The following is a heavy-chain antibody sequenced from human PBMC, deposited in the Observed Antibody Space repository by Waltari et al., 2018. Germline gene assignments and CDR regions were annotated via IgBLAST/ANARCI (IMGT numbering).Heavy chain of an antibody. J-gene: IGHJ4*02. CDR3: ARESSIAAAGMTQRYFDY. CDR1: GGSFSGYY. CDR2: INHSGST. V-gene: IGHV4-34*01. D-gene: IGHD6-13*01. Sequence: QVQLQQWGAGLLKPSETLSLTCAVYGGSFSGYYWSWIRQPPGKGLEWIGEINHSGSTNYNPSLKSRVTISGDTSKNQFSLKLSSVTAADTAVYYCARESSIAAAGMTQRYFDYWGQGTLVTVSS.